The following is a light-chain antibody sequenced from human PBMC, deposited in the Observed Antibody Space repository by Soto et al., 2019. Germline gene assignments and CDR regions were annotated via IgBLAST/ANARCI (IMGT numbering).Light chain of an antibody. V-gene: IGKV4-1*01. CDR1: QSVLYSSNNKKY. CDR3: QQYHSATIT. Sequence: DIAMTQSPDSLAVSLGERATINCKPSQSVLYSSNNKKYLAWYQQKPGQPPKLLIYWASTRESGVRDRFSGSGSATDFTLTISSLQAEDVAVDYCQQYHSATITFGQGTRLEIK. CDR2: WAS. J-gene: IGKJ5*01.